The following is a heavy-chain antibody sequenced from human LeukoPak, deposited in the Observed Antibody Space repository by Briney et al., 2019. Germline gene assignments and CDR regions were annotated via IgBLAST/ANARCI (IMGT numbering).Heavy chain of an antibody. CDR3: AKAGSIRFDY. Sequence: PGGSLRPSCAASGFTFYDYGMSWVRQAPGKGLEWVSGISGSGHGGNTYYADSVKGRFTISRDNSKNSLYLQMNSLRAEDTAVYYCAKAGSIRFDYWGQGSLVTVSS. CDR2: ISGSGHGGNT. D-gene: IGHD1-26*01. CDR1: GFTFYDYG. J-gene: IGHJ4*02. V-gene: IGHV3-23*01.